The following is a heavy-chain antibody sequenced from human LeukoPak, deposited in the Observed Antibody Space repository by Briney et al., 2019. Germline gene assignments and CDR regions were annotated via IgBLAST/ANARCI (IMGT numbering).Heavy chain of an antibody. V-gene: IGHV3-66*01. D-gene: IGHD6-13*01. CDR3: ARAYSSPAIYAFDI. CDR1: GFTVSINY. J-gene: IGHJ3*02. Sequence: GSLRLSCAASGFTVSINYITWGRQAPGEGLGWGSAIYSDGSTYYADSVKGRFTISRDNSKNTLYLQMNSLRVEDTAVYYCARAYSSPAIYAFDIWGQGTMVTVSS. CDR2: IYSDGST.